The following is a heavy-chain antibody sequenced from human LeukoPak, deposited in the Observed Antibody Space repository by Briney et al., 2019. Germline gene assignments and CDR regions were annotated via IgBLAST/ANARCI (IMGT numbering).Heavy chain of an antibody. V-gene: IGHV4-59*02. CDR1: GASVTDYY. CDR3: TRGHWGLQS. CDR2: IHHNGNS. Sequence: SETLSLTCTVSGASVTDYYWSWIRQSPGKGLEWISYIHHNGNSDYNPSLRSRVTTSLDTSKNQFSLNLISVTAADTAVYYCTRGHWGLQSWSQGTLVTVSS. D-gene: IGHD7-27*01. J-gene: IGHJ5*02.